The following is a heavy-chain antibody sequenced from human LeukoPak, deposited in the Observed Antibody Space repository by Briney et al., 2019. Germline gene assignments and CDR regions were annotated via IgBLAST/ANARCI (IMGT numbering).Heavy chain of an antibody. Sequence: PGGSLRLSCVVSGITLSNYGMSWVRQAPGKGLEWVSGIGERGGSTNYADSVKGRFIISRDTSKNTVYLQMNSLRDEDTAVYFCAKRGIVIRAVIIIGFHKEAYYFDYWGQGILVTVSS. CDR2: IGERGGST. J-gene: IGHJ4*02. CDR3: AKRGIVIRAVIIIGFHKEAYYFDY. D-gene: IGHD3-10*01. V-gene: IGHV3-23*01. CDR1: GITLSNYG.